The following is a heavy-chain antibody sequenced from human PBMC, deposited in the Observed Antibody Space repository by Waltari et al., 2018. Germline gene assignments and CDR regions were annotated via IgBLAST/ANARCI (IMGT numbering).Heavy chain of an antibody. J-gene: IGHJ4*02. CDR1: GFTFDDYA. Sequence: EVQLVESGGVVVQPGGSLRLSCAASGFTFDDYAMHWVRQAPGKGLEWVSLISWDGGSTYYADSVKGRFTISRDNSKNSLYLQMNSLRAEDTALYYCASLGDTAMDNYWGQGTLVTVSS. D-gene: IGHD5-18*01. CDR3: ASLGDTAMDNY. V-gene: IGHV3-43D*03. CDR2: ISWDGGST.